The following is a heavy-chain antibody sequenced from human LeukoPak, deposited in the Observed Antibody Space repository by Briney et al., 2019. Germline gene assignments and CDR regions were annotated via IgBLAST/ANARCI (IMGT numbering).Heavy chain of an antibody. D-gene: IGHD1-14*01. Sequence: SQTLSLTCTVSGGSISSGGYYWSWIRQHPGKGLEWIGYIYYSGSTYYNPSLKSRVTISVDTSKNQFSLKLSSVTAADTAVYYCARGNRGPTDYFDYWGQGTLVTVSS. V-gene: IGHV4-31*03. CDR2: IYYSGST. J-gene: IGHJ4*02. CDR1: GGSISSGGYY. CDR3: ARGNRGPTDYFDY.